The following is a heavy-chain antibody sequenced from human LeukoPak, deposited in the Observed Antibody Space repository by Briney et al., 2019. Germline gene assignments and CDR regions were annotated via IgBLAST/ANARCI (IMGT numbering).Heavy chain of an antibody. D-gene: IGHD5/OR15-5a*01. V-gene: IGHV3-23*01. Sequence: GGSLRLSCAASGFTFNSYSLSWVRQAPGKGLEWVAFISGSGGATSFAASVEGRFSVSRDNSKNSLYLEMNSLRVEDTAVYYCAKDRVYLKEFDYWGQGTLVTVSS. J-gene: IGHJ4*02. CDR3: AKDRVYLKEFDY. CDR1: GFTFNSYS. CDR2: ISGSGGAT.